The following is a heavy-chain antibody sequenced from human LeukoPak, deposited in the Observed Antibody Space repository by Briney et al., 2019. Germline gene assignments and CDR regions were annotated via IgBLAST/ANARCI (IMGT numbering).Heavy chain of an antibody. J-gene: IGHJ4*02. CDR2: IYYSVCT. V-gene: IGHV4-39*07. CDR3: ARVVAAAVY. D-gene: IGHD2-15*01. CDR1: GGSIISSSYY. Sequence: SGTLSLTCTVSGGSIISSSYYWGWIRHPPGKWLEWIGSIYYSVCTYYTPSLRCRVTISVDTYKNQFSLKLSSVTAADTAVYYCARVVAAAVYWGQGTLVTVSS.